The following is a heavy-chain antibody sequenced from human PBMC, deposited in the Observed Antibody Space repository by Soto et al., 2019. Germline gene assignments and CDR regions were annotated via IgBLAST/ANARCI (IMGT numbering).Heavy chain of an antibody. D-gene: IGHD5-12*01. CDR1: GLTVSSNY. V-gene: IGHV3-53*02. CDR2: IYGGGDT. CDR3: ARDRWGWEKGGYPHSNGMIV. Sequence: EEQLVETGGKLVQPGGSLRLSCGVSGLTVSSNYMSWVRQAPGGGLEWVSSIYGGGDTFYADAVKGRFTISKDSSQNTLYLQMGSLKADDSAVYYCARDRWGWEKGGYPHSNGMIVWGQGTTVTVSS. J-gene: IGHJ6*02.